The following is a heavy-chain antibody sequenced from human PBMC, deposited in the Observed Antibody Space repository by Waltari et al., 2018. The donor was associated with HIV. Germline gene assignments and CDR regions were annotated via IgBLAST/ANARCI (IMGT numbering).Heavy chain of an antibody. V-gene: IGHV3-21*01. Sequence: EVQLVESGGGLVKPGGSLRLSCAASGFTFSSYSMNWVRQAPGKGLGWVSSMSSSSSYIYYADSVKGRFTISRDNAKNSLYLQMNSPRAEDTAVYYCARDISYYYGMDVWGQGTTVTVSS. D-gene: IGHD3-9*01. J-gene: IGHJ6*02. CDR2: MSSSSSYI. CDR1: GFTFSSYS. CDR3: ARDISYYYGMDV.